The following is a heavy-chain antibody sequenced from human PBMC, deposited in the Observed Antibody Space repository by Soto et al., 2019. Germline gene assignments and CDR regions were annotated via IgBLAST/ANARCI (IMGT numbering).Heavy chain of an antibody. CDR2: IIPMLGVR. J-gene: IGHJ3*02. CDR1: GGTFSTYS. CDR3: TLGSWSGEGFEI. D-gene: IGHD2-21*01. V-gene: IGHV1-69*02. Sequence: QVQLVQSGAEVKKPGSSVKVSCKDSGGTFSTYSMIWVRQAPGQGLEWMGRIIPMLGVRNYAQRFQDRVTIIAEKSAATVHRVLSSLRSGDTALYYCTLGSWSGEGFEIWGQGTMVTVSS.